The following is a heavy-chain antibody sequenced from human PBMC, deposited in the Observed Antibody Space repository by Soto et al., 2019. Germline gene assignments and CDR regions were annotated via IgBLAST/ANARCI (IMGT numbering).Heavy chain of an antibody. D-gene: IGHD3-22*01. CDR3: ALTQYYYGSSGYGSMFRYYYYGMDV. CDR2: IIPIFGTA. Sequence: VKVSCKASGGTFSSYAISCVRQATGQGLEWMGGIIPIFGTANYAQKFQGRVTITADESTSTAYMELSSLRSEDTAVYYCALTQYYYGSSGYGSMFRYYYYGMDVWGQGTTVTVSS. CDR1: GGTFSSYA. J-gene: IGHJ6*02. V-gene: IGHV1-69*13.